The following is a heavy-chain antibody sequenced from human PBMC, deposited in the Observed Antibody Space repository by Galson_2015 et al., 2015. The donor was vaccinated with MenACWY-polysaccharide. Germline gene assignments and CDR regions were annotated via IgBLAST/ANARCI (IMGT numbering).Heavy chain of an antibody. J-gene: IGHJ4*02. V-gene: IGHV3-74*01. CDR3: GRAPTKGEFPFSGWYIDY. D-gene: IGHD3-16*01. CDR2: TNSDGRST. Sequence: SLRLSCAASGFTFSSYWMHWVRQAPGKGLVWVSRTNSDGRSTSYADSVTGRFPISRDNAKNTMYLPMKSLRAEDTAVYYCGRAPTKGEFPFSGWYIDYWGQGNLVTVSS. CDR1: GFTFSSYW.